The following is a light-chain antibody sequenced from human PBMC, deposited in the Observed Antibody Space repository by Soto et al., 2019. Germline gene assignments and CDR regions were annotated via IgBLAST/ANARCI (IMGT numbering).Light chain of an antibody. CDR1: QNISFY. J-gene: IGKJ2*01. Sequence: DIQMTQSPSSLSASIGDRVTITCRASQNISFYLNWYQHKTGQAPKVLIYAASSLQAGVPQRFSGSGSGTDFTLSISSLQPEDFATYSCQQSYITSSPCGQVKKVDXK. V-gene: IGKV1-39*01. CDR3: QQSYITSSP. CDR2: AAS.